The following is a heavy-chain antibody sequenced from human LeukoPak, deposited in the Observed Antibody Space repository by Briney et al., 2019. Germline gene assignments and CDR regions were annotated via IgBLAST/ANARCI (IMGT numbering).Heavy chain of an antibody. CDR2: IRSKANSYAT. V-gene: IGHV3-73*01. CDR1: GFTFSGSA. CDR3: TRPGVSPRRDYYYYMDV. D-gene: IGHD2-8*01. J-gene: IGHJ6*03. Sequence: GGSLRLSCAASGFTFSGSAMHWVRQASGKGLEWVGRIRSKANSYATAYAASVKGRFTISRDDSKNTAYLQMNSLKTEDTAVYYCTRPGVSPRRDYYYYMDVWGKGTTVTVSS.